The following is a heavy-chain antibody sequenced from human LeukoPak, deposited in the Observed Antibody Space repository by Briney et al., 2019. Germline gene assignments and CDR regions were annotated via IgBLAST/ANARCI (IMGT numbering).Heavy chain of an antibody. CDR1: GFIFSSYE. J-gene: IGHJ4*02. V-gene: IGHV3-48*03. D-gene: IGHD1-7*01. Sequence: GGSLRLSCAASGFIFSSYEMNWVRQAPGKGLEWVSYISTSGRTIYYADSVKGRFTISRDNAKNTLYLQMNSLRAEDTAVYYCATAGNYRFDYWGQGTLVTVSS. CDR3: ATAGNYRFDY. CDR2: ISTSGRTI.